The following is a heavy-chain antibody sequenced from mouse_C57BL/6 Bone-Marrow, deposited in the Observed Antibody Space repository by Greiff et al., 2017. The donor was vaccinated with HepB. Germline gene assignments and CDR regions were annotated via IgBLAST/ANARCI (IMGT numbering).Heavy chain of an antibody. J-gene: IGHJ3*01. CDR2: IDPSDSYT. CDR3: GYSAWFAY. CDR1: GYTFTSYW. Sequence: QVQLKQPGAELVRPGTSVKLSCKASGYTFTSYWMHWVKQRPGQGLEWIGVIDPSDSYTNYNQKFKGKATLTVDTSSSTAYMQLSSLTSEDSAVYYCGYSAWFAYWGQGTLVTVSA. V-gene: IGHV1-59*01.